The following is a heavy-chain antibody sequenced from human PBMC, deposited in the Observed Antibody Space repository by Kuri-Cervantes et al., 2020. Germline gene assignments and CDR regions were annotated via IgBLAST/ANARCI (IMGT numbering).Heavy chain of an antibody. Sequence: SETLSLTCTVSGGSISSSSYYWGWIRQPPGKGLEWIGSIYYSGSTYYNPSLKSRATISVDTSKNQFSLKLSSVTAADTAVYYCARRTVTTGDDAFDIWGQGTMVTVSS. CDR3: ARRTVTTGDDAFDI. V-gene: IGHV4-39*01. CDR1: GGSISSSSYY. D-gene: IGHD4-17*01. J-gene: IGHJ3*02. CDR2: IYYSGST.